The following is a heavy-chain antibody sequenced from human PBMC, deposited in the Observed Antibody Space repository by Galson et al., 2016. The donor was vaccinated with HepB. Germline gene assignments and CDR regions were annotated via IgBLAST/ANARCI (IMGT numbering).Heavy chain of an antibody. D-gene: IGHD2-21*02. J-gene: IGHJ3*02. CDR3: ARHRTYGDSPAAFEI. CDR2: IYYSGNT. Sequence: SETLSLTCTVSGGSLNRNAYYWDWIRQPPGKGLEWIGTIYYSGNTYYHPSLKSRVTISVEPSKNQFSLELSSVTAADTAVYYCARHRTYGDSPAAFEIWGRGTMVAVSS. CDR1: GGSLNRNAYY. V-gene: IGHV4-39*01.